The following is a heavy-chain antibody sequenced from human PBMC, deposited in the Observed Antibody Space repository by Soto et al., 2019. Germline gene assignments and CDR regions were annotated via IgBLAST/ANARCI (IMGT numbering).Heavy chain of an antibody. CDR3: ANAPAPYSGYEGGWFDP. V-gene: IGHV3-23*01. J-gene: IGHJ5*02. Sequence: PGGSLRLSYAASGFTSSSYAMSWVRQAPGKGLEWVSAISGSGGSTYYADSVKGRFTISRDNSKNTLYLQMNSLRAEDTAVYYCANAPAPYSGYEGGWFDPWAQGTLVTVSS. CDR2: ISGSGGST. CDR1: GFTSSSYA. D-gene: IGHD5-12*01.